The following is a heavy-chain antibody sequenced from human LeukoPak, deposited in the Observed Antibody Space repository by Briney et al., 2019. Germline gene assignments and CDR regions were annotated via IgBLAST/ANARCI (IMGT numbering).Heavy chain of an antibody. J-gene: IGHJ5*02. CDR1: GYTFTSYG. V-gene: IGHV1-18*01. CDR3: ARDRGYDILTGGGSEENWFDP. Sequence: GASVKVSCKASGYTFTSYGISWVRQAPGQGLEWMGWISAYNGNTNYAQKLQGRVTMTTDTSTSTAYMELSSLRSEDTAVYYCARDRGYDILTGGGSEENWFDPWGQGTLVTVSS. D-gene: IGHD3-9*01. CDR2: ISAYNGNT.